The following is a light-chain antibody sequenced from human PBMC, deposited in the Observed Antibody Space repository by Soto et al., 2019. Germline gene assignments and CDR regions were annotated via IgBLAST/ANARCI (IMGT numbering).Light chain of an antibody. J-gene: IGKJ1*01. V-gene: IGKV3-15*01. CDR1: QSVSSN. Sequence: EIEMTQSPATLSVSPGEEATLPCRASQSVSSNLAWYQQKPGQAPRLLIYDASTRATGVPARFSGSGSGTEFTLTISRLLSEDFAVYYCQHYYNWRPRFGQGTKVDIK. CDR3: QHYYNWRPR. CDR2: DAS.